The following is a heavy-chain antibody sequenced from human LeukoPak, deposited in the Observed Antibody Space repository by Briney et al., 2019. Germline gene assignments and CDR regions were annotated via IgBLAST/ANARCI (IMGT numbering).Heavy chain of an antibody. CDR2: INSDGSST. D-gene: IGHD4-17*01. Sequence: PGGSLRLSCAASGFTFSSYWMHWVRQAPGKGLVWVSRINSDGSSTSYADSVKGRFTISRDNAKNTLYLQMNSLRAEDTAVYYCAIDDYGDYARPYWGQGTLVTVSS. CDR1: GFTFSSYW. J-gene: IGHJ4*02. V-gene: IGHV3-74*01. CDR3: AIDDYGDYARPY.